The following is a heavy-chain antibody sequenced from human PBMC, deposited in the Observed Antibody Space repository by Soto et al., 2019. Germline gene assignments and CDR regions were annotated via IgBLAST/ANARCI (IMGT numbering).Heavy chain of an antibody. J-gene: IGHJ3*01. D-gene: IGHD3-10*01. CDR2: ISSSSSNI. V-gene: IGHV3-21*01. Sequence: EVQLVESGGGLVKPGGSLRLSCAASEFSFSDYSMNWVRQAPGKGLEWVSSISSSSSNINYADSVKGRFSISRDNAKKLLVLQMNSLRVEDTAVYFCARPPPWHPDYGSTNRAFDLWCQGTMVTVSS. CDR3: ARPPPWHPDYGSTNRAFDL. CDR1: EFSFSDYS.